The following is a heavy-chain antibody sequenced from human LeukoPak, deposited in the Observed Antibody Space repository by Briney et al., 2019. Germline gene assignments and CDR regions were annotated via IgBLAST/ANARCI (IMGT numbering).Heavy chain of an antibody. Sequence: GGSLRLSCAASGFTFDDYAMHWVRQAPGKGLEWVSGISWNSGSIGYADSVKGRFTISRDNAKNSLYLQMNSLRAEDTALYYCAKDGAAARTLDPWGQGTLVTVSS. V-gene: IGHV3-9*01. D-gene: IGHD6-13*01. CDR1: GFTFDDYA. CDR2: ISWNSGSI. CDR3: AKDGAAARTLDP. J-gene: IGHJ5*02.